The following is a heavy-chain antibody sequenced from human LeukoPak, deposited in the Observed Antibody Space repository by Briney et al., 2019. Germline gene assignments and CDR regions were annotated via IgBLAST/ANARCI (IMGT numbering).Heavy chain of an antibody. CDR2: IIPILGIA. J-gene: IGHJ4*02. D-gene: IGHD3-9*01. CDR1: GGTFSSYA. V-gene: IGHV1-69*04. Sequence: SVKVSCKASGGTFSSYAINWVRQAPGQGLEWMGRIIPILGIANYAQKFQGRVTITADKSTSTAYMELSSLRSGDTAVYYCARAYYDILTGYYSGSFDYWGQGTLVTVSS. CDR3: ARAYYDILTGYYSGSFDY.